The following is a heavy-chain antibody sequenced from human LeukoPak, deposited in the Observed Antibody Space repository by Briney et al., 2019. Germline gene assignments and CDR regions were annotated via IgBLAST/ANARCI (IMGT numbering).Heavy chain of an antibody. CDR3: TRVAVIGAAAATEVDY. J-gene: IGHJ4*02. Sequence: GGSLRLSCTASGFTFGDYAMSWFRQAPGKGLEWVGFIRSKAYGGTTEYAASVKGRFTISRDDSKSIAYLQMNSLKTEDTAVYYCTRVAVIGAAAATEVDYWGQGTLVTVSS. V-gene: IGHV3-49*03. D-gene: IGHD6-13*01. CDR1: GFTFGDYA. CDR2: IRSKAYGGTT.